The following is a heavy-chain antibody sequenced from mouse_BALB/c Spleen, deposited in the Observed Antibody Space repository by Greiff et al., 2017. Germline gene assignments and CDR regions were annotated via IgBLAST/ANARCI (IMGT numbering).Heavy chain of an antibody. Sequence: EVQGVESGGGLVKPGGSLKLSCAASGFTFSSYTMSWVRQTPEKRLEWVATISSGGSYTYYPDSVKGRFTISRDNAKNTLYLQMSSLKSEDTAMYYCTRDGYDGYLYYAMDYWGQGTSVTVSS. CDR2: ISSGGSYT. CDR1: GFTFSSYT. D-gene: IGHD2-3*01. J-gene: IGHJ4*01. CDR3: TRDGYDGYLYYAMDY. V-gene: IGHV5-6-4*01.